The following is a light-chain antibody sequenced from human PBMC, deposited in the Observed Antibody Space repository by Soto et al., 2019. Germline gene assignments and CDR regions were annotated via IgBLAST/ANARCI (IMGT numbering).Light chain of an antibody. Sequence: QYVLTQPPSASGSPGQSVAISCTGTSSDVGGYNYVHWYQQHPGKAPKLMIYEVTKRPSGFPDRFSGSKSGNTSSLTVSGLEAEDEDDYYCSSNGGSSCVFGTGTKLTVL. CDR1: SSDVGGYNY. J-gene: IGLJ1*01. V-gene: IGLV2-8*01. CDR2: EVT. CDR3: SSNGGSSCV.